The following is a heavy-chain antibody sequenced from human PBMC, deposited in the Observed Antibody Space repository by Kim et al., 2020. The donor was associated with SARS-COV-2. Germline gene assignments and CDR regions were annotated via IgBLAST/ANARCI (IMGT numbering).Heavy chain of an antibody. CDR2: IKSKTDGGTT. D-gene: IGHD3-3*01. CDR1: GFTFSNAW. Sequence: GGSLRLSCAASGFTFSNAWMSWVRQAPGKGLEWVGRIKSKTDGGTTDYAAPVKCRFTISRDDSKNTLYLQMNSLKTEDTAVYYCTTDPLLGWLPQGGYYGMDVWGQGTTVTVSS. J-gene: IGHJ6*02. V-gene: IGHV3-15*01. CDR3: TTDPLLGWLPQGGYYGMDV.